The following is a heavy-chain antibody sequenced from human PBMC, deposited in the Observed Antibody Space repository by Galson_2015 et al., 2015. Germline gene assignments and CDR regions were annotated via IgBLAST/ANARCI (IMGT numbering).Heavy chain of an antibody. V-gene: IGHV3-9*01. J-gene: IGHJ4*02. CDR2: ICWNSGSI. CDR3: AKDRGGLAAPGPDY. CDR1: GFTFDDYA. Sequence: SLRLSCAASGFTFDDYAMHWVRQAPGKGLEWVSGICWNSGSIGYADSVKGRFTISRDNAKNSLYLQMNSLRAEDTALYYCAKDRGGLAAPGPDYSGQATLRTASS. D-gene: IGHD6-13*01.